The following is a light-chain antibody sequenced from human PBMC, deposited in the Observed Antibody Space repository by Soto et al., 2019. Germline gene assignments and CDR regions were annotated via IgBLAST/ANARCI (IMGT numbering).Light chain of an antibody. CDR2: DASN. CDR1: QIISNS. V-gene: IGKV1-5*01. J-gene: IGKJ4*02. Sequence: DIQVTQSPSTLSASLGDRVTITFRASQIISNSLAWYQQKPGKAPKLLIYDASNSMVGGLETRFSGSGCETEFSLSVSGLQPDDFATYCCQQYRNYLTFGGGTRVEVK. CDR3: QQYRNYLT.